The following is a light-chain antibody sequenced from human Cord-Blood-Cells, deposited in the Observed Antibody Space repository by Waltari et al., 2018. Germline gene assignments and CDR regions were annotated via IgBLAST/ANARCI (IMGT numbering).Light chain of an antibody. V-gene: IGLV2-11*01. CDR1: SSDVGGYTY. CDR3: CSYAGSYTFV. Sequence: QSALTQPRSVSGSPGQSVTISCTGTSSDVGGYTYVSWYQQPPGKAPNLMIYDVSKRPSGVPDRFSGSKSGNTASLTISGLQAEDEADYYCCSYAGSYTFVFGTGTKVTVL. CDR2: DVS. J-gene: IGLJ1*01.